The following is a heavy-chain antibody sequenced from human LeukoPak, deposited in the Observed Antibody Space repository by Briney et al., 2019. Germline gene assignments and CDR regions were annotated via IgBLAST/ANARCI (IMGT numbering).Heavy chain of an antibody. J-gene: IGHJ4*02. CDR3: VTELSGSFPT. CDR1: GLTFSSHS. D-gene: IGHD1-26*01. V-gene: IGHV3-15*01. CDR2: IKSKTNGGTR. Sequence: TPGGSLRLSCAVSGLTFSSHSMNWVRQAPGKGLEWVGLIKSKTNGGTRDYAAPVKGRFTISRDDSNNILYLQMNSLKNEDTAVYYCVTELSGSFPTWGQGTLLTVSS.